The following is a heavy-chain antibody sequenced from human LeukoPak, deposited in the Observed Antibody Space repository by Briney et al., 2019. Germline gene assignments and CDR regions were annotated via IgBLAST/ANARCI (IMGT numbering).Heavy chain of an antibody. CDR1: GFTFSSYA. V-gene: IGHV3-23*01. CDR3: AKDYDFWSGSYFDY. J-gene: IGHJ4*02. D-gene: IGHD3-3*01. CDR2: ISGSGGST. Sequence: GGSLRLSCAASGFTFSSYAMSWVRQAPGKGLEWVSSISGSGGSTYYADSVKGRFTISRDNSKNTLYLQMNSLRAEDTAVYYCAKDYDFWSGSYFDYWGQGTLVTVSS.